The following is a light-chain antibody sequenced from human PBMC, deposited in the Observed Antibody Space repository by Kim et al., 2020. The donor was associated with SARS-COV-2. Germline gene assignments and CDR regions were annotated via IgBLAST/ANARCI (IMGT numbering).Light chain of an antibody. J-gene: IGLJ1*01. V-gene: IGLV3-1*01. CDR1: KLGDKF. Sequence: VSPGQTANITCSGDKLGDKFASWYQQKPGQSPVLVIYQDRKRPSGIPERFSGSNSGNTATLTISGTQAMDEADYYCQAWHNNIYVFGTGTKVTVL. CDR3: QAWHNNIYV. CDR2: QDR.